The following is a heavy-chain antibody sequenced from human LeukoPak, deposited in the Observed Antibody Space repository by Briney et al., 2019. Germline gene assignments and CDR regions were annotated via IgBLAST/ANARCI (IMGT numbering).Heavy chain of an antibody. CDR2: IYYSGSS. Sequence: PSETLSLTCTVSGGSISSGSYYWGWLRQPPGKGLEWLGSIYYSGSSYYNPALKSRVTLSVDTSKNQFSQKLSSVTAADTAVYYCARYLYYYDSSGGFDPWGQGTLVTVSS. V-gene: IGHV4-39*01. D-gene: IGHD3-22*01. CDR3: ARYLYYYDSSGGFDP. CDR1: GGSISSGSYY. J-gene: IGHJ5*02.